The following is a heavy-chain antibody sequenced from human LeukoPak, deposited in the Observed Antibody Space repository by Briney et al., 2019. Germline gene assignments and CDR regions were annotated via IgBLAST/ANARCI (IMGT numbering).Heavy chain of an antibody. CDR2: INPNSGGT. V-gene: IGHV1-2*06. J-gene: IGHJ4*02. D-gene: IGHD3-3*01. CDR1: GYTFTGYY. CDR3: ARAEITIFGPTYRPVDY. Sequence: GASVKVSCKASGYTFTGYYMHWVRQAPGQGLEWMGRINPNSGGTNYAQKFQGRVTMTRDTSISTAYMELSRLRSDDTAVYCCARAEITIFGPTYRPVDYWGQGTLVTVSS.